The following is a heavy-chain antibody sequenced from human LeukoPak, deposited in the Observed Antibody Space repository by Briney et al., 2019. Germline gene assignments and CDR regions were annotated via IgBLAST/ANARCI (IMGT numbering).Heavy chain of an antibody. CDR2: INPNSGGT. CDR1: GYTFTGYY. V-gene: IGHV1-2*02. D-gene: IGHD2-21*01. Sequence: ASVKVSCKASGYTFTGYYMHWVRQAPGQGLEWMGWINPNSGGTNYAQKFQGRVTMTRDTSISTAYMELSRLRSDDTAVCYCASVGDCYDQVAFDIWGQGTMVTVSS. J-gene: IGHJ3*02. CDR3: ASVGDCYDQVAFDI.